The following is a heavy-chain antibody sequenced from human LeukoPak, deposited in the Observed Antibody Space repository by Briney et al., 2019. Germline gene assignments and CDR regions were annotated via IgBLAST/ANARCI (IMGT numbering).Heavy chain of an antibody. CDR1: RYTFPSYD. CDR2: MNPNSGNT. Sequence: ASVKVSCKASRYTFPSYDINWVRQATGQGLEWMGWMNPNSGNTGYAQKFQGRVTMTRNTSISTAYMELSSLRSEDTAVYYCARAPRYYYGSGSPGYWGQGTLVTVSS. V-gene: IGHV1-8*01. D-gene: IGHD3-10*01. CDR3: ARAPRYYYGSGSPGY. J-gene: IGHJ4*02.